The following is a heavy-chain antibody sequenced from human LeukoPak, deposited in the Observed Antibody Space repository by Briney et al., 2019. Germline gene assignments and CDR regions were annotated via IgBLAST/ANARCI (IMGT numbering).Heavy chain of an antibody. D-gene: IGHD5-24*01. CDR2: IYHSGDT. J-gene: IGHJ4*02. CDR3: AREEMPGKFDY. Sequence: KPSGTLSLTCAVSGGSISSSNWWSWVRQPPGKGLEWIGEIYHSGDTNYNPSLKSRVTLSLDKSKNQFSLKLTSVTAADTAVYYCAREEMPGKFDYWGQGTLVTVSS. CDR1: GGSISSSNW. V-gene: IGHV4-4*02.